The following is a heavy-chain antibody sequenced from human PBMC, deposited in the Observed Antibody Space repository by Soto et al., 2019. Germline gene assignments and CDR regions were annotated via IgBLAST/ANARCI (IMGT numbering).Heavy chain of an antibody. V-gene: IGHV3-23*01. Sequence: GGSLRLSCAASGFAFSSYSMSWVRQAPGKGLEWVPGISGSGDYTYYADSVKGRFTISRDNLKNTLYLQMNTLRAEDTAVYYCQWDSWGQGTLVTVSS. CDR2: ISGSGDYT. J-gene: IGHJ4*02. CDR1: GFAFSSYS. D-gene: IGHD6-19*01. CDR3: QWDS.